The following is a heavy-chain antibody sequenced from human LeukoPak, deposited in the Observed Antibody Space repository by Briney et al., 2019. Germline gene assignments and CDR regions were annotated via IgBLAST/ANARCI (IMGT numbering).Heavy chain of an antibody. J-gene: IGHJ4*02. CDR1: GYSFTSYW. CDR2: IYPCDSDT. CDR3: QKTAYDILTGYYNYFDY. V-gene: IGHV5-51*01. D-gene: IGHD3-9*01. Sequence: GESLKISCKGSGYSFTSYWIGWVRQMPGRGLAWMGIIYPCDSDTRYSPSFQGQVTISADKSISTAYLQWSSLKASDTVMFYKQKTAYDILTGYYNYFDYWGQGTLVTVSS.